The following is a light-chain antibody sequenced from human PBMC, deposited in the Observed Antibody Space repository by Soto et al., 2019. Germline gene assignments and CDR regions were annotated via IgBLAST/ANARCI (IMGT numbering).Light chain of an antibody. Sequence: QSVLTQPASVSGSPGQSITISCTGSSSDVGGSNSVSWYQQRPGKAPKLMIYDVRNRPSGVSNRFSGSKSGDTASLTISGLQADDEADYYCSSYTSSSTLVFGGGTKLTVL. CDR2: DVR. CDR3: SSYTSSSTLV. CDR1: SSDVGGSNS. J-gene: IGLJ2*01. V-gene: IGLV2-14*01.